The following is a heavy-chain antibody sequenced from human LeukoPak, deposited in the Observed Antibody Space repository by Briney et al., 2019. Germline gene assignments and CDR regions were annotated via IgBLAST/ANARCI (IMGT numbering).Heavy chain of an antibody. CDR1: GGSFSGYY. D-gene: IGHD2-15*01. J-gene: IGHJ2*01. V-gene: IGHV4-34*01. Sequence: SETLSLTCAVYGGSFSGYYWSWIRQPPGKGLEWIGEINHSGSTNYNPSLKSRVIISVDTSKNQFSLKLSSVTAADTAVYYCARRRVVVVAATVPSLKRYWCFDLWGRGTLVTVSS. CDR3: ARRRVVVVAATVPSLKRYWCFDL. CDR2: INHSGST.